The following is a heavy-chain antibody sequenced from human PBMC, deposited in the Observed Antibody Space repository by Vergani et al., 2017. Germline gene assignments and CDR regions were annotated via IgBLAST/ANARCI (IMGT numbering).Heavy chain of an antibody. V-gene: IGHV1-69*01. D-gene: IGHD6-13*01. CDR3: ARDATNIAAAGTYFDY. CDR1: GGTFSSYA. CDR2: IIPIFGTA. Sequence: QVQLVQSGAEVKKPGSSVKVSCKASGGTFSSYAISWVRQAPVQGLEWMGGIIPIFGTANYAQKFQGRVTITADESTSTAYMELSSLRSEDTAVYYCARDATNIAAAGTYFDYWGQGTLVTVSS. J-gene: IGHJ4*02.